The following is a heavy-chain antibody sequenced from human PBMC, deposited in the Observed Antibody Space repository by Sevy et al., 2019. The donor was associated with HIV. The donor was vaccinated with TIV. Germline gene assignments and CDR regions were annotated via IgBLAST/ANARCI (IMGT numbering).Heavy chain of an antibody. CDR3: ATGGPITFGGVIPYYFDY. CDR2: FDPEDGET. CDR1: GYTLTELS. Sequence: ASVKVSCKVSGYTLTELSMHWVRQAPGKGLEWMGGFDPEDGETIYAQKFQGRVTMTEDTSTDTAYMELSSLRSEDTAMYYCATGGPITFGGVIPYYFDYWGQGTLVTVSS. J-gene: IGHJ4*02. V-gene: IGHV1-24*01. D-gene: IGHD3-16*02.